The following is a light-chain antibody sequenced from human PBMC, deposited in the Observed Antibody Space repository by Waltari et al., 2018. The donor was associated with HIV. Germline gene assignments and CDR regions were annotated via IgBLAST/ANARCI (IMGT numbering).Light chain of an antibody. V-gene: IGLV1-47*01. Sequence: QSVLTQPPSASGTPGQRVTISCSGSSSTLGSNFVYWYQQLPGTAPKLLIYRNNQRPSGVPDRFSGSKSGTSASLAISGLRSEDEADYYCAAWDDSLSGHWVFGGGTKVTVL. CDR3: AAWDDSLSGHWV. CDR2: RNN. CDR1: SSTLGSNF. J-gene: IGLJ3*02.